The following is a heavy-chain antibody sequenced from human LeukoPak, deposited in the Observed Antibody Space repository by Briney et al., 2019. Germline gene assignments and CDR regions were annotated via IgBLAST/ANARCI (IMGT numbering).Heavy chain of an antibody. CDR2: TSNSGSTT. D-gene: IGHD2-2*02. CDR3: AIGGYCAGTNCYIAY. Sequence: GGSLRLSCAASGVNFSTYAMNWVRQVPGKGLEWVSLTSNSGSTTYHADSVKGRFTISRDNSKNTLYLQMNSLSAEDSAVYYCAIGGYCAGTNCYIAYWGQGTLVTVSS. CDR1: GVNFSTYA. V-gene: IGHV3-23*01. J-gene: IGHJ4*02.